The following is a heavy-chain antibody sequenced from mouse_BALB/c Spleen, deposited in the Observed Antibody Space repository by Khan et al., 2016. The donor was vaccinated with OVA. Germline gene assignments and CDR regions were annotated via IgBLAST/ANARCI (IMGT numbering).Heavy chain of an antibody. V-gene: IGHV14-3*02. CDR3: ATLYGNHCAF. CDR1: GFKIKDTY. Sequence: MQLEESGAELVKPGASVKLSCSASGFKIKDTYIHWMKQRHEQDLEWVGRIVPPNDDTKYGPTFQDKATLTADTSSNTAYLQLSSLTSEDTAVYYCATLYGNHCAFRGQGTLVSVSA. CDR2: IVPPNDDT. J-gene: IGHJ3*01. D-gene: IGHD2-1*01.